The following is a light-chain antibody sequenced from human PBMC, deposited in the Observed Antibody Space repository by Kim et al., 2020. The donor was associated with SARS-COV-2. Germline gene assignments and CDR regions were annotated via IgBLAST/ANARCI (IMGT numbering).Light chain of an antibody. CDR2: GAS. CDR3: QQYDHWPPYS. J-gene: IGKJ2*03. Sequence: VSPGDIITLSCRASQTVNSHLAWYQQKPGQAPRLLIYGASTRATGIPVRFSGSGSGTEFTLTISSLQSEDFAVYYCQQYDHWPPYSFGQGTKLEI. V-gene: IGKV3-15*01. CDR1: QTVNSH.